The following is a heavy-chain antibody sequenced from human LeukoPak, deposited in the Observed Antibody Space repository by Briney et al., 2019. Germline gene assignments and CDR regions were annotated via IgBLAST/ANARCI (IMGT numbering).Heavy chain of an antibody. CDR3: ATIEDTGSYYYYS. J-gene: IGHJ4*02. Sequence: ASVKVSCKASGHTFTGYHMHWMRQAPGQGLEWMGWINPNSGGTNYAQKFQGRVTMTSDTSISTAYMELSSLRSDDTAVYFCATIEDTGSYYYYSWGQGTLVSVSS. CDR2: INPNSGGT. D-gene: IGHD1-26*01. V-gene: IGHV1-2*02. CDR1: GHTFTGYH.